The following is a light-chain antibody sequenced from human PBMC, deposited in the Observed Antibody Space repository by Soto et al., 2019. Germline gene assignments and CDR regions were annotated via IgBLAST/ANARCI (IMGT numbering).Light chain of an antibody. Sequence: DIQMTQSPSTLSASVGDRVTITCRASQSMSSWLAWYQQKPGKAPKLLIYDASSLESGVPSRFSGSGSGTEFTLTISSLQPDVFATYYCQQYNSYWTFGQGTKVEIK. CDR3: QQYNSYWT. J-gene: IGKJ1*01. CDR1: QSMSSW. V-gene: IGKV1-5*01. CDR2: DAS.